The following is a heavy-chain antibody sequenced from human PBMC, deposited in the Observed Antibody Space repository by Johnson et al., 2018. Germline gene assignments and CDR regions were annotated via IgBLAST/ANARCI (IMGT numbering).Heavy chain of an antibody. V-gene: IGHV3-30-3*01. D-gene: IGHD2-2*01. J-gene: IGHJ6*03. Sequence: QVQLVESGGGVVQPGRSLRLSCAASGFTFSCYAMHWVRQAPGKGLEWVAVISYDGSNKYYADSVKGRFTISRDNSKNTLYLQMNSLRAEDTAVYYCARDGPAARYYYYYMDVWGKGTTVTVSS. CDR1: GFTFSCYA. CDR2: ISYDGSNK. CDR3: ARDGPAARYYYYYMDV.